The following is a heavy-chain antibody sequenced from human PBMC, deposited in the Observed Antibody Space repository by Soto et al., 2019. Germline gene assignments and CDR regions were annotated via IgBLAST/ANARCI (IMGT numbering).Heavy chain of an antibody. CDR1: GYTFTGYY. J-gene: IGHJ4*02. V-gene: IGHV1-2*04. CDR2: INPNSGGT. Sequence: ASVKVSCKASGYTFTGYYMHWVRQAPGQGLEWMGWINPNSGGTNYAQKFQGWVTMTRDTSISTAYMELSRLRSEDTAVYYCARDLSRSLYFFDYWGQGTMVTV. D-gene: IGHD3-10*01. CDR3: ARDLSRSLYFFDY.